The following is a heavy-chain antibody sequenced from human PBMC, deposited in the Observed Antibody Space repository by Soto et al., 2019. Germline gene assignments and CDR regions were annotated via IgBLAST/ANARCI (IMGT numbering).Heavy chain of an antibody. Sequence: GGSLRRSCAASGFTFGSYAMNWVRQDPGQGLEWVSAISGSGGSTYYADSVKGRFTISRDNSKNTLYLQLNSLRGEDTAVYYCAKSPGAYHYHSSGYLDNLDQEALVAASS. CDR1: GFTFGSYA. D-gene: IGHD3-22*01. V-gene: IGHV3-23*01. J-gene: IGHJ4*01. CDR3: AKSPGAYHYHSSGYLDN. CDR2: ISGSGGST.